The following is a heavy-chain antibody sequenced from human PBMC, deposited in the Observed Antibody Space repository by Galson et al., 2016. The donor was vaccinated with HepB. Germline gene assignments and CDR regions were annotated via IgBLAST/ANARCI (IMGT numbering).Heavy chain of an antibody. D-gene: IGHD2-15*01. J-gene: IGHJ6*02. Sequence: QSGAEVKKPGESLKISCKGSGYSFTNYWIAWVRQMPGKGLEWMGIIYPGDSDTRYSPSFQGQVTISADKSISTAYLQWSSLKASDTATYYCARHLGSYYYYQGMDVWGQGTTVTVSS. CDR3: ARHLGSYYYYQGMDV. CDR2: IYPGDSDT. V-gene: IGHV5-51*01. CDR1: GYSFTNYW.